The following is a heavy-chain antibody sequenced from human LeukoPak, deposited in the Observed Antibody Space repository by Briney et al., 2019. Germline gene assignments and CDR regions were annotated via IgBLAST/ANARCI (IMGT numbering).Heavy chain of an antibody. J-gene: IGHJ3*02. Sequence: GGSLRLSCAASGFTFSSYGMHWVRQAPGKGLEWVAFIRYDGSNKYYADSVKGRSTVARDNSKNTLYLQMSSLRGEDTAVYYCEQGSYYGFDDAFDIWGQGTMVTVSS. CDR3: EQGSYYGFDDAFDI. V-gene: IGHV3-30*02. CDR1: GFTFSSYG. D-gene: IGHD2/OR15-2a*01. CDR2: IRYDGSNK.